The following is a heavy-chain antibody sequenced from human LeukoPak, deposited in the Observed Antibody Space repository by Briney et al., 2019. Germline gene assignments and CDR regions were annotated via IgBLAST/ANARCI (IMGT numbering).Heavy chain of an antibody. D-gene: IGHD3-10*01. CDR2: MNPNSGNT. J-gene: IGHJ3*02. CDR3: VSGSIWFGELFSAFDI. Sequence: ASVKVSCKASGYTFSGYYMHWVRQATGQGREWMGWMNPNSGNTGYAQKFQGRVTMTRNTSISTAYMELSSLRSEDTAVYYCVSGSIWFGELFSAFDIWGQGTMVTVSS. V-gene: IGHV1-8*02. CDR1: GYTFSGYY.